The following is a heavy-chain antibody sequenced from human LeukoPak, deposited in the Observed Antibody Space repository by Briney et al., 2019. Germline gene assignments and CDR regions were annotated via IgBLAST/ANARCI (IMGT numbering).Heavy chain of an antibody. V-gene: IGHV3-23*01. CDR2: ISGSGGST. J-gene: IGHJ4*02. CDR3: ATDPATVGITTRDF. Sequence: GGSLRLSCAASGFTFSSYAMSWVRQAPGKGLEWVSAISGSGGSTYYADSVKGRFTISRDNPKSTLYLQMNSLRAEDTAVYYCATDPATVGITTRDFWGQGTLVTVSS. CDR1: GFTFSSYA. D-gene: IGHD1-26*01.